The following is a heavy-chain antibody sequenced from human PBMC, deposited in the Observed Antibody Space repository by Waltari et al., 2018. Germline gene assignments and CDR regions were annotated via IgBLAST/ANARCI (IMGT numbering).Heavy chain of an antibody. CDR3: ATQSYYDSSGFPYWYFDL. CDR2: VDPEDGET. CDR1: GYTFTDYY. V-gene: IGHV1-69-2*01. D-gene: IGHD3-22*01. J-gene: IGHJ2*01. Sequence: EVQLVQSGAEVKKPGATVKISCKASGYTFTDYYMHWVQQAPGNGLEWMGRVDPEDGETIYAEKFQGRVTITADTSTDTAYMELSSLRSEDTAVYYCATQSYYDSSGFPYWYFDLWGRGTLVTVSS.